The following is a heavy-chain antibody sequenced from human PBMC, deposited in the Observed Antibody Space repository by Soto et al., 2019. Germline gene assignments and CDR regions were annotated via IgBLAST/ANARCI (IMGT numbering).Heavy chain of an antibody. J-gene: IGHJ5*02. Sequence: QVQLQESGPGLVKPSGTLSLTCAVSGGSISSSNWWSWVRQPPGKGLEWIGEIYHSGSTNYNPSLKSRVTISVDKSKNQLSLKLSSVTAADTAVYYCARERVYYYDSSGYQNWFDPWGQGTLVTVSS. CDR3: ARERVYYYDSSGYQNWFDP. D-gene: IGHD3-22*01. CDR1: GGSISSSNW. V-gene: IGHV4-4*02. CDR2: IYHSGST.